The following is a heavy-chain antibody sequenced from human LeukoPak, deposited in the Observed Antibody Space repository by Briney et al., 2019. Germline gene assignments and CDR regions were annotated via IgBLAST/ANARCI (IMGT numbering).Heavy chain of an antibody. CDR1: GYTFTSYD. D-gene: IGHD2-2*01. J-gene: IGHJ5*02. V-gene: IGHV1-8*01. CDR2: MNPNSGNT. Sequence: ASVKVSCKASGYTFTSYDINWVRQATGQGLEWMGWMNPNSGNTGYAQKFQGRVTITRNTSISTAYMELSSLRSEDTAVYYCARGRYCSSTSCYLSWFDPWGQGTLVTVSS. CDR3: ARGRYCSSTSCYLSWFDP.